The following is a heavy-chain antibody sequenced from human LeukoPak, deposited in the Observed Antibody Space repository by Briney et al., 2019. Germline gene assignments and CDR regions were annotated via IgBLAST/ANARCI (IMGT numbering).Heavy chain of an antibody. J-gene: IGHJ4*01. V-gene: IGHV1-18*01. D-gene: IGHD5-18*01. CDR3: ARYGPPGDTAIVKGDY. Sequence: ASVKVSCKASGYTFTNYGISWVRQAPGQGLEWMGWISTYNGNTNYAQKLQGRVTMTTDTSTSTAYMELRSLRSADTAVYYCARYGPPGDTAIVKGDYWGQGTLVTVSS. CDR2: ISTYNGNT. CDR1: GYTFTNYG.